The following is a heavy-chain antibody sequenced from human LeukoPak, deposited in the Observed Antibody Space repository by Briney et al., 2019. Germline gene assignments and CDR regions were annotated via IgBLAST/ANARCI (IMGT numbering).Heavy chain of an antibody. J-gene: IGHJ6*03. CDR1: GFTVSSNY. V-gene: IGHV3-53*01. Sequence: GGSLRLSCAASGFTVSSNYMSWVRQAPGKGLEWVSVIYSGGSTYYADSVKGRFTISRDNSKNTLYLQMNSLRAEDTAVYYCAKRWGDDFWSGSPYYYYMDVWGKGTTVTVSS. D-gene: IGHD3-3*01. CDR3: AKRWGDDFWSGSPYYYYMDV. CDR2: IYSGGST.